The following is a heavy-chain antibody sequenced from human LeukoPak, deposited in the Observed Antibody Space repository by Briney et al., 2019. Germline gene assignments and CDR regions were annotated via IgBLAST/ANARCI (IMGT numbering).Heavy chain of an antibody. V-gene: IGHV3-30*02. CDR2: IRYDGSNK. J-gene: IGHJ4*02. D-gene: IGHD4-17*01. CDR3: AKQMGDYGDYYYFDY. Sequence: GGSLRLSCAASGFTFSSYGMHWVRQAPGKGLEWVALIRYDGSNKYYADSVKGRFTISRDNSKNTLYLQMNSLRAEDTAVYYCAKQMGDYGDYYYFDYWGQGTLVTVSS. CDR1: GFTFSSYG.